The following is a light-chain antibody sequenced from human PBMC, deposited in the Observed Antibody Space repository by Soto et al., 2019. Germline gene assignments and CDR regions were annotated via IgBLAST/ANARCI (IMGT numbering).Light chain of an antibody. CDR2: DVS. V-gene: IGLV2-11*01. CDR1: SGDAGVYNY. CDR3: CSYAGSYTFV. Sequence: QSALTQPRSVSGSPGQSVTISCTGTSGDAGVYNYVSWYQQYPGKAPKIMIYDVSKRPSGVPDRFSGSKSDNTASLTISGLQAEDEADYYCCSYAGSYTFVFGIGTKVTVL. J-gene: IGLJ1*01.